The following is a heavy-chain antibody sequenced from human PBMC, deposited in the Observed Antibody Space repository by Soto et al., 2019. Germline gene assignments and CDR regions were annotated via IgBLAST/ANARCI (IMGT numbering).Heavy chain of an antibody. D-gene: IGHD3-22*01. CDR3: VGSGYSPFDY. CDR1: GGSISSSSYY. J-gene: IGHJ4*02. CDR2: LYYSGST. V-gene: IGHV4-39*01. Sequence: QLQLQESGPGLVKPSETLSITCTVSGGSISSSSYYWGWIRQPPGKGLEWIGSLYYSGSTYYNPSLKSRVTISVDTSKNQFSLKLSSVTAADTAVYYCVGSGYSPFDYWGQGTLVTVSS.